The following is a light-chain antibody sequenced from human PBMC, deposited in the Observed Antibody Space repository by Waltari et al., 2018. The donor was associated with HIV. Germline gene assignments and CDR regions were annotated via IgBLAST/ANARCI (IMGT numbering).Light chain of an antibody. CDR2: EVT. CDR3: SSYGGRSNYV. Sequence: QSVLTQPPSASGSPGQSVTITCTGTSSDIGGYNYISWYQQHPGKAPNLLIYEVTKRPSGVPVRFSASKSGNTASLTVSGLQGEDEADYYCSSYGGRSNYVVGTGTKVTVL. V-gene: IGLV2-8*01. CDR1: SSDIGGYNY. J-gene: IGLJ1*01.